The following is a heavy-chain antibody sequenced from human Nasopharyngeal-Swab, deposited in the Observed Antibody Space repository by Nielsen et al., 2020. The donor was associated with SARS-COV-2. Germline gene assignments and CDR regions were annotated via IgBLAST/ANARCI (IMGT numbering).Heavy chain of an antibody. Sequence: GESLKISCAGSGFTFNSYIMIWVRQVPGEGLEWVSSISSRSSYIYYADSVKGRFTISRDNAKNSLYMQMNSLRAEDTAVYYCARDGLDYDFWSAYFMDVWGQGTTVTVSS. J-gene: IGHJ6*02. CDR1: GFTFNSYI. CDR3: ARDGLDYDFWSAYFMDV. D-gene: IGHD3-3*01. V-gene: IGHV3-21*01. CDR2: ISSRSSYI.